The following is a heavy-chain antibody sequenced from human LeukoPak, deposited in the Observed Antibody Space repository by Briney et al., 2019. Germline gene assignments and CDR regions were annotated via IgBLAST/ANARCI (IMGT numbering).Heavy chain of an antibody. V-gene: IGHV3-11*01. CDR3: ARDRHILEWLFKLHY. Sequence: GGSLRLSCAASGSAYSDYYMSWIRQAPGKGLEWVSYISNTGNTIYYADSVKGRFTISRDNAKNLLYLQMNSLRAEDTAVYYCARDRHILEWLFKLHYWGQGTLVTVSS. CDR2: ISNTGNTI. J-gene: IGHJ4*02. CDR1: GSAYSDYY. D-gene: IGHD3-3*01.